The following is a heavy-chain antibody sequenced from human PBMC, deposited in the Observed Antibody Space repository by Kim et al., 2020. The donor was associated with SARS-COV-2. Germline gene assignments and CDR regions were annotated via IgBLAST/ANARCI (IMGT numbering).Heavy chain of an antibody. Sequence: LSLTCAASGFTFSNAWMSWVRQAPGKGLEWVGRIKSKTDGGTTDYAAPVKGGFTISRDDSKNTLYLQMNSLKTEDTAVYYCHLDIVVVPAAYMNYYYYYGMDVWGQGTTVTVSS. V-gene: IGHV3-15*01. CDR1: GFTFSNAW. CDR2: IKSKTDGGTT. J-gene: IGHJ6*02. CDR3: HLDIVVVPAAYMNYYYYYGMDV. D-gene: IGHD2-2*03.